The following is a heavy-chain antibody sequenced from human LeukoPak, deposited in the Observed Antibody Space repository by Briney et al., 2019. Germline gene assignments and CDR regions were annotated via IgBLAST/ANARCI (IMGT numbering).Heavy chain of an antibody. V-gene: IGHV3-23*01. D-gene: IGHD3-10*01. CDR3: AKAGRYYYGSGSYPEYYFDY. Sequence: GGSLRLSCAASGFTFSTFAMIWVRQPPGKGLEWVSSIFPSGGEIHYADSVKGRFTISRDNSKNTLYLQMNSLRAEDTAVYYCAKAGRYYYGSGSYPEYYFDYWGQGTLVTVSS. CDR1: GFTFSTFA. CDR2: IFPSGGEI. J-gene: IGHJ4*02.